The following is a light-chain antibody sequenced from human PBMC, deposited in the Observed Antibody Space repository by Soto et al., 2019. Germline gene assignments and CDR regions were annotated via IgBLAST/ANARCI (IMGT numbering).Light chain of an antibody. CDR1: QSVSSY. CDR2: DAS. CDR3: QQRHMWPIT. Sequence: EIVLTQSPATLSLSPGERATLSCRASQSVSSYLAWYQQRPGQAPRLLIYDASNRATGIPARFSGSGSGTDFTLTISSLDPEDFAVYYCQQRHMWPITFGQGTRLEIK. J-gene: IGKJ5*01. V-gene: IGKV3-11*01.